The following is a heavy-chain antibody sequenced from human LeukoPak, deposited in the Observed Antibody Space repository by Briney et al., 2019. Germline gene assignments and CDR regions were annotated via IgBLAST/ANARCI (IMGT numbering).Heavy chain of an antibody. CDR2: ISGSGGST. V-gene: IGHV3-23*01. Sequence: PGGSLRLSCAASRFTFSSYAMSWVRQAPGKGLEWVSAISGSGGSTYYADSVKGRFTISRDNSKNTLYLQMNSLRAEDTAVYYCAKDFPSWYYDFWSGYYLDPWGQGTLVTVSS. D-gene: IGHD3-3*01. CDR1: RFTFSSYA. CDR3: AKDFPSWYYDFWSGYYLDP. J-gene: IGHJ5*02.